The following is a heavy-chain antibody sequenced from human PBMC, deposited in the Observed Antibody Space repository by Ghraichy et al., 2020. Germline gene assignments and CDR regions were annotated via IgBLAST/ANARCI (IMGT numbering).Heavy chain of an antibody. D-gene: IGHD2-2*02. CDR1: GGSFSGYY. CDR3: ARSKRYCSSTSCYTRAFDY. CDR2: INHSGST. J-gene: IGHJ4*02. Sequence: SETLSLTCAVYGGSFSGYYWSWIRQPPGKGLEWIGEINHSGSTNYNPSLKSRVTISVDTSKNQFSLKLSSVTAADTAVYYCARSKRYCSSTSCYTRAFDYWGQGTLVTVSS. V-gene: IGHV4-34*01.